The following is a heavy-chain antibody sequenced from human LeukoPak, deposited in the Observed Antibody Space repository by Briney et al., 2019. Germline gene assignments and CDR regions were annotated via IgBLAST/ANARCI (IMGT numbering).Heavy chain of an antibody. CDR3: ARPRGGWTRDFDY. D-gene: IGHD6-19*01. J-gene: IGHJ4*02. Sequence: SETLSLTCTVSGGSISRSRYYWGWIRQPPGKGLEWIGSIYYSGSTDYNPSLKSRVTISVDTSKNQFSLKLSSVTAADTAVYYCARPRGGWTRDFDYWGQGTLVTVSS. V-gene: IGHV4-39*07. CDR1: GGSISRSRYY. CDR2: IYYSGST.